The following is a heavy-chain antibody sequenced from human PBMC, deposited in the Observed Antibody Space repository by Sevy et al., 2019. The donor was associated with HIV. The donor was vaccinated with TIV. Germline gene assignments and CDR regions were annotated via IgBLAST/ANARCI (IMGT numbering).Heavy chain of an antibody. J-gene: IGHJ5*02. V-gene: IGHV4-39*01. CDR3: AGFEYGDYTNLFDP. CDR1: GGSISSSSYY. D-gene: IGHD4-17*01. Sequence: SETLSLTCTVSGGSISSSSYYWGWIRQPPGKGLEWIGNIYYSGSSYYNPSLNSRVTIPVVTSKNQFSLKLTSVTAADTAVYYCAGFEYGDYTNLFDPWGQGTLVTVSS. CDR2: IYYSGSS.